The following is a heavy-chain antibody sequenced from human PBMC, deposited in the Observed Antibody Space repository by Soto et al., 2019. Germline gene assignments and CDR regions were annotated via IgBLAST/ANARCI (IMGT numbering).Heavy chain of an antibody. J-gene: IGHJ5*02. Sequence: QVQLQQWGAGLLKPSETLSLTCAVYGGSFSGYYWSWIRQPQGKGLEWIGEINHSGSTNYNPSLKDPVNISVDTSKNHFSLRLSSLTAADTAVYYCASNSSGSPSWFDPWGQGTLVTVSS. V-gene: IGHV4-34*01. CDR2: INHSGST. CDR3: ASNSSGSPSWFDP. D-gene: IGHD3-10*01. CDR1: GGSFSGYY.